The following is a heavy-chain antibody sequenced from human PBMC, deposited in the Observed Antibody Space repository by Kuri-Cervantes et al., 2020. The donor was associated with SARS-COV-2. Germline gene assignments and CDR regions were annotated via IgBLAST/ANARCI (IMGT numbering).Heavy chain of an antibody. V-gene: IGHV4-61*01. D-gene: IGHD1-7*01. CDR1: GGSVNSGSYY. J-gene: IGHJ6*02. CDR3: ARVRGNYQGTYYYYGMDV. CDR2: IYYTGSV. Sequence: SETLSLTCTVSGGSVNSGSYYWNWIRQPPGKRLEWIGHIYYTGSVDYNSSLKSRVTISIDTSKTRFSLTLSSVTAADTAVYYCARVRGNYQGTYYYYGMDVWRQGTTVTVSS.